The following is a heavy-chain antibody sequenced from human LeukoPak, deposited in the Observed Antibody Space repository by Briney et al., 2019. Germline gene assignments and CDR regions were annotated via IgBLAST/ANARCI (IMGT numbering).Heavy chain of an antibody. CDR2: VEPSGST. CDR3: AKEGAAAGPDFDQ. D-gene: IGHD6-13*01. V-gene: IGHV4-4*07. CDR1: GASIRNYY. J-gene: IGHJ4*02. Sequence: SEILSLTCTVSGASIRNYYWSWIRQSAGKGLEWIGRVEPSGSTKYNPSLKSRVIMSVDTSKNQFSLKLKSVSAADTAMYYCAKEGAAAGPDFDQWGQGTLVIVSS.